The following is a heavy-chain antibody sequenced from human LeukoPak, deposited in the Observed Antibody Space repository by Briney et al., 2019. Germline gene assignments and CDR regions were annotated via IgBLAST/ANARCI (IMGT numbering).Heavy chain of an antibody. CDR1: GGSISSGGYY. V-gene: IGHV4-31*03. CDR3: ARDHAAAAGLFDY. D-gene: IGHD6-13*01. J-gene: IGHJ4*02. Sequence: PSQTLSLTCTVSGGSISSGGYYWSWIRQHPGKGLEWIGYIYYSGSTYYNPSLKSRVTISVDTSKNQFSLKLSSVTAADTAVYYCARDHAAAAGLFDYWGQGTLVTVSS. CDR2: IYYSGST.